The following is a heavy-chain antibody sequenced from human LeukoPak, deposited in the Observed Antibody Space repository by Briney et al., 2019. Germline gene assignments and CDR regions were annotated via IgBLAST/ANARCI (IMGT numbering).Heavy chain of an antibody. CDR1: GFTFSDYS. D-gene: IGHD6-19*01. Sequence: RGSLRLSCAASGFTFSDYSMNWVRQAPGKGLEWVSYIGSVTTYTHYADSVKGRFTISRDNAKNSLYLQMNSLRAEDTAVYYCARAIAVAGPYYFDYWGQGTLVTVSS. V-gene: IGHV3-21*01. CDR3: ARAIAVAGPYYFDY. J-gene: IGHJ4*02. CDR2: IGSVTTYT.